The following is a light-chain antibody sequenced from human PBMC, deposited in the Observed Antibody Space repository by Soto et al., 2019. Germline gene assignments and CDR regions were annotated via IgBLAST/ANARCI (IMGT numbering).Light chain of an antibody. V-gene: IGKV1-39*01. CDR3: QQYHSAPVT. CDR2: TAS. CDR1: QNISSY. Sequence: DIQMTQSPSSLSASVGDRVTITCRASQNISSYLHWYQQIPGQAPHLLIYTASSLQSGVPSRFSGSGSGTDVTLTISSLQPEDFATYHCQQYHSAPVTFGGGTKVEIK. J-gene: IGKJ4*01.